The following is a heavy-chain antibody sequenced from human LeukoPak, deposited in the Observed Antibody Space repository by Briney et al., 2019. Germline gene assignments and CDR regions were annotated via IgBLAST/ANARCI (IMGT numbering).Heavy chain of an antibody. Sequence: SETLSLTCIVSGGSISSYYWSWIRQPAGKGLEWIGRIYTSGSINYNPSLKSRFTMSVDTSKNQFSLKLTSLTAADTAVYYCARDHRRDYGDYHFDYWGQGTLVTVSS. V-gene: IGHV4-4*07. CDR1: GGSISSYY. CDR3: ARDHRRDYGDYHFDY. D-gene: IGHD4-17*01. J-gene: IGHJ4*02. CDR2: IYTSGSI.